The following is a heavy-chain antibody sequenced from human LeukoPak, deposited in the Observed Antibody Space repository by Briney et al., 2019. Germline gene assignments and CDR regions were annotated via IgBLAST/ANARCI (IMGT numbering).Heavy chain of an antibody. D-gene: IGHD3-22*01. CDR1: GGSISSGSYY. V-gene: IGHV4-61*02. Sequence: PSETPSLTCTVSGGSISSGSYYWSWIRQPAGKGLEWIGRIYTSGSTNYNPSLKSRVTISVDTSKNQFSLKLSSVTAADTAVYYCARDRGYYDSSGYYAYYFDYWGQGTLVTVSS. J-gene: IGHJ4*02. CDR3: ARDRGYYDSSGYYAYYFDY. CDR2: IYTSGST.